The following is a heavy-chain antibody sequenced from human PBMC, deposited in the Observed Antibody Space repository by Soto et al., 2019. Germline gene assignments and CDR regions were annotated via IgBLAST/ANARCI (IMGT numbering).Heavy chain of an antibody. J-gene: IGHJ4*02. Sequence: GGSLRLSCAASGFTFSTFAMHWARQAPGKGLEWVSGLLGGGGSPDYADAVRGRFTISRDNSRNTLLLQMNGLRAEDTAIYYCARRPPEQRSFDYWGQGTQVTVSS. CDR2: LLGGGGSP. CDR3: ARRPPEQRSFDY. CDR1: GFTFSTFA. D-gene: IGHD6-25*01. V-gene: IGHV3-23*01.